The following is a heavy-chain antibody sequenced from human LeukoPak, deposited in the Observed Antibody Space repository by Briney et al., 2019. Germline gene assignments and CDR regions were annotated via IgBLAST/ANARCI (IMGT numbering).Heavy chain of an antibody. CDR2: TSYSGST. Sequence: SETLSLTCSVSGGSIRSRSDYWVWIRQPPGKGLEWIGSTSYSGSTYYNPSLKSRVIISVDTSTNQFSLRLGSVTAGDTAVYYCARDRATSFGNLFDYWGQGALVTVSS. V-gene: IGHV4-39*02. CDR3: ARDRATSFGNLFDY. CDR1: GGSIRSRSDY. J-gene: IGHJ4*02. D-gene: IGHD2-2*01.